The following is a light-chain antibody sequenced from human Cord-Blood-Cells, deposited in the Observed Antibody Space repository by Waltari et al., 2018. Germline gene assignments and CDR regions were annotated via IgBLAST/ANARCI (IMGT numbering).Light chain of an antibody. V-gene: IGKV1-33*01. CDR1: QENSNY. CDR2: DAS. Sequence: DIQMTQSPSSLSASVGDRVTITCQANQENSNYLNWYQQKPGKAPKILIYDASKLETGVPSRFSGSGSGTDFTFTISSLQPEDISTYYCQQYDNLPLTFGGGTKVEIK. CDR3: QQYDNLPLT. J-gene: IGKJ4*01.